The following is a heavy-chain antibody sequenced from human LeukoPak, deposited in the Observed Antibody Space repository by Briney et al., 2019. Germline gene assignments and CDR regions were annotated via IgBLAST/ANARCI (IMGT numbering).Heavy chain of an antibody. J-gene: IGHJ5*02. D-gene: IGHD2-2*02. V-gene: IGHV3-21*01. Sequence: GGSLRLSCAASGFTFSSYSMNWVRQAPGKGLEWVSSISSSSSYIYYADSVKGRFTISRDNAKNSLYLQMNSLRAEDTAVYYCARDHCSSTSCSTTYNWFDPWGQGTLVTVSS. CDR2: ISSSSSYI. CDR1: GFTFSSYS. CDR3: ARDHCSSTSCSTTYNWFDP.